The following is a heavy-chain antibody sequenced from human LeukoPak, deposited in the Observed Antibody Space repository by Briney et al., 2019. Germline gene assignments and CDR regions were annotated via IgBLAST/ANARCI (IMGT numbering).Heavy chain of an antibody. D-gene: IGHD6-19*01. Sequence: PGGSLRLSCAASGFTFSSYAMHWVRQAPGKGLEWVAVISYDGSNKYYADSVKGRFTISRDNSKNTLYLQMNSLRAEDTAVYYCARDDRSGGWYGGDYWGQGTLVTVSS. CDR1: GFTFSSYA. CDR2: ISYDGSNK. CDR3: ARDDRSGGWYGGDY. J-gene: IGHJ4*02. V-gene: IGHV3-30-3*01.